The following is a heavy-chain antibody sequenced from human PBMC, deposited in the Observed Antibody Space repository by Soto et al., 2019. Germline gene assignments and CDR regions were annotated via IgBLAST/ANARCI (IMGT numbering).Heavy chain of an antibody. CDR1: GGSFSGYY. CDR3: AREDLAVAGSDAFDI. J-gene: IGHJ3*02. V-gene: IGHV4-34*01. D-gene: IGHD6-19*01. Sequence: QVQLQQWGAGLLKPSETLSLTCAVYGGSFSGYYWSWIRQPPGKGLEWIGEINHSGSTNYNPSLNSRVTISVDTSKNQFSLKLSSVTAEDTAVYYCAREDLAVAGSDAFDIWGQGTMVTVSS. CDR2: INHSGST.